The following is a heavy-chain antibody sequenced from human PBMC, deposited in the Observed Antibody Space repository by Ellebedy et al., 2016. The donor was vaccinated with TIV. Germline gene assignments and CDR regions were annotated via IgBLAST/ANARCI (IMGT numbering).Heavy chain of an antibody. CDR3: ARGWSTPDS. J-gene: IGHJ4*02. Sequence: PGGSLRLSCAASGFTFSSNWMHWVRQAPGKGLVWVSRINSDGSRSTYADSVKGLFTISRDKAKNTLYLQMNSLRDEETAVYYCARGWSTPDSWGQGTLVIVSS. CDR2: INSDGSRS. V-gene: IGHV3-74*01. CDR1: GFTFSSNW. D-gene: IGHD2-15*01.